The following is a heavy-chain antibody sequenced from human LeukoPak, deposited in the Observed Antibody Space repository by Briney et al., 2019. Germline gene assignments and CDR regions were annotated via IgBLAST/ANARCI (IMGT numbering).Heavy chain of an antibody. J-gene: IGHJ4*02. CDR1: GGFFSGYY. CDR3: ARDCITMVQGVIIYYFDY. CDR2: INHSGST. Sequence: SETLSLTCTVYGGFFSGYYWSWIRQPPGKGLEWIGEINHSGSTNYNPSLKSRVTISVDTSKNQFSLKLSSVTAADTAVYYCARDCITMVQGVIIYYFDYWGQGTLVTVSS. D-gene: IGHD3-10*01. V-gene: IGHV4-34*01.